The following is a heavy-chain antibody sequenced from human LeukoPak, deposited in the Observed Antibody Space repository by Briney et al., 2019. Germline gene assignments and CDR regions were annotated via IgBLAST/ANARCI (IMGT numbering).Heavy chain of an antibody. CDR3: ARDRPYYDSSGYCDY. CDR1: GFTFSSYA. Sequence: PGGSLRLSCAASGFTFSSYAMTWVRQAPGKGLECVSAISGRGDGSYYADSVKGRFTISRDNAKNSLYLQMNSLRAEDTAVYYCARDRPYYDSSGYCDYWGQGTLVTVSS. CDR2: ISGRGDGS. J-gene: IGHJ4*02. V-gene: IGHV3-23*01. D-gene: IGHD3-22*01.